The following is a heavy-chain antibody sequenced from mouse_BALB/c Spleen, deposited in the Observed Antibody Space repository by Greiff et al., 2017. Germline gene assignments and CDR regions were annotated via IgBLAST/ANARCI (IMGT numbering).Heavy chain of an antibody. CDR1: GYTFTSYW. CDR3: TRWGLLAYFDV. D-gene: IGHD2-3*01. J-gene: IGHJ1*01. CDR2: IYPGSGST. V-gene: IGHV1S22*01. Sequence: LQQPGSELVRPGASVKLSCKASGYTFTSYWMHWVKQRHGPGLEWIGNIYPGSGSTNYDEKFKSKGTLTVDTSSSTAYMHLSSLTSEDSAVYYCTRWGLLAYFDVWGAGTTVTVSS.